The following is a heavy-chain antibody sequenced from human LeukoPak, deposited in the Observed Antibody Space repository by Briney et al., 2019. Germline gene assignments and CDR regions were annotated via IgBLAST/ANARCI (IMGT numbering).Heavy chain of an antibody. V-gene: IGHV1-2*02. CDR1: GYTFTGYY. D-gene: IGHD2-15*01. CDR2: INPNSGGT. CDR3: ARFDKDSGYLDY. J-gene: IGHJ4*02. Sequence: GASVKVSCKASGYTFTGYYMHWVRQAPGQGLEWVGWINPNSGGTNYAQKFQGRVTMTRDTSISTAYMELSRLRSDDTAVYYCARFDKDSGYLDYWGQGTLVTVSS.